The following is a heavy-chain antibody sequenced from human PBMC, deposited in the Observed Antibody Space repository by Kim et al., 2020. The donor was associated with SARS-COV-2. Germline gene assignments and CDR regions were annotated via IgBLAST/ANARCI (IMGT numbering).Heavy chain of an antibody. CDR1: GGSFSGSY. CDR2: INHSGST. J-gene: IGHJ4*02. Sequence: SETLSLTCAVYGGSFSGSYWRWIRQPPGKGLEWIGEINHSGSTNYNPSLKSRVTISVDTSKNQFSLKLSSVTAADTAVYYCARGEDVVRGVIAYWGQGTLVTVAS. D-gene: IGHD3-10*01. CDR3: ARGEDVVRGVIAY. V-gene: IGHV4-34*01.